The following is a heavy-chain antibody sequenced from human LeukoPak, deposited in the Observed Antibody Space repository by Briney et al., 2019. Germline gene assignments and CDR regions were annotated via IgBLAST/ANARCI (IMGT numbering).Heavy chain of an antibody. D-gene: IGHD6-13*01. Sequence: HAGGSLRLSCAASGFTFSSYAMSWVRQAPGKGLEWVSAISGSGGSTYYADSVKGRFTISRDNSKNTLYLQMNSLRAEDTAVYYCAKDFSSRQAYYFDYWGQGTPVTVSS. CDR2: ISGSGGST. CDR1: GFTFSSYA. V-gene: IGHV3-23*01. CDR3: AKDFSSRQAYYFDY. J-gene: IGHJ4*02.